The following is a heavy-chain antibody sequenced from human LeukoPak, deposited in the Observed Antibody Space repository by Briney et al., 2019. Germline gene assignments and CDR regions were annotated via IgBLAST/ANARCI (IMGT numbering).Heavy chain of an antibody. D-gene: IGHD6-13*01. CDR3: VRVTTSSWFESYFDY. CDR2: FYHGGST. CDR1: GFSISSGYY. V-gene: IGHV4-38-2*02. J-gene: IGHJ4*02. Sequence: PSETLSLTCTVSGFSISSGYYWGWIRQPPGKGLEWIGNFYHGGSTYYNPSLKSRVTMSGDTSKNQFSLNLSSVTAADTAVYFCVRVTTSSWFESYFDYWGQGTLVTVSS.